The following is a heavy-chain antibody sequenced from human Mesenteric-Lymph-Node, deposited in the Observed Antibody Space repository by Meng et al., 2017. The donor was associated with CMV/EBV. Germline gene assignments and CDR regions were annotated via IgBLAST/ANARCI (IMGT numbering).Heavy chain of an antibody. CDR2: ISYDGSNK. V-gene: IGHV3-30*19. Sequence: GESLKISCAASGFTFTSYGMHWVRQAPGKGLEWVAVISYDGSNKYYADSVKGRFTISRDNSKNTLYLQMNSLRAEDTAVYYCARQKIDFWSGPYYYYYYGMDVWGQGTTVTVSS. CDR1: GFTFTSYG. D-gene: IGHD3-3*01. J-gene: IGHJ6*02. CDR3: ARQKIDFWSGPYYYYYYGMDV.